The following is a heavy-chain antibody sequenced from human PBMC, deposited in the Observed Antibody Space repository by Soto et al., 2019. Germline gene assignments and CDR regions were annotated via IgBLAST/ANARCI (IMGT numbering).Heavy chain of an antibody. CDR2: IYYSGST. J-gene: IGHJ5*02. Sequence: SETLSLTCTVSGGSISSYYWSWIRQPPGKGLEWIGYIYYSGSTNYNPSLKSRVTISVDTSKNQFSLKLSSVTAADTAVYYCARHGVLRLRNWFDPWGQGTLVTVSS. D-gene: IGHD3-3*01. V-gene: IGHV4-59*08. CDR3: ARHGVLRLRNWFDP. CDR1: GGSISSYY.